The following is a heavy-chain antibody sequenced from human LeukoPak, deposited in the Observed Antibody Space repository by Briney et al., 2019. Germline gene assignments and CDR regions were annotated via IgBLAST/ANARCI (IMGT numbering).Heavy chain of an antibody. J-gene: IGHJ3*02. CDR1: GYTFSVYW. D-gene: IGHD2-15*01. V-gene: IGHV1-2*02. CDR2: INPNSGGT. CDR3: ARGVLLQGRGAFDI. Sequence: GASVKVSCKASGYTFSVYWIHWVRLVPGQGLEWMGWINPNSGGTNFAQKFQGRVTMTRDTSITTVYMGLSGLNSDDTAIYYCARGVLLQGRGAFDIWGQGTMLTVSS.